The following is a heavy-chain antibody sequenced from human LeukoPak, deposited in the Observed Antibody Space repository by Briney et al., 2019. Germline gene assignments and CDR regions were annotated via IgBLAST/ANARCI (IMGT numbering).Heavy chain of an antibody. V-gene: IGHV3-30-3*01. D-gene: IGHD5-18*01. CDR3: AKEEQLWAATHYFDY. Sequence: GGSLRLSCAASGFTFSSYAMHWVRQAPGKGLEWMTVISYDGGNKYYADSVKGRFTISRDNSKNTLSLQMNSLRAEDTAVYYCAKEEQLWAATHYFDYWGQGTLVTVSS. CDR1: GFTFSSYA. J-gene: IGHJ4*02. CDR2: ISYDGGNK.